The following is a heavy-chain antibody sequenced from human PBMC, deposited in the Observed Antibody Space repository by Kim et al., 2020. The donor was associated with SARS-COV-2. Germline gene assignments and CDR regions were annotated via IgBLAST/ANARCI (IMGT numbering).Heavy chain of an antibody. V-gene: IGHV3-30*04. J-gene: IGHJ4*02. CDR1: GFTFSSYA. Sequence: GGSLRLSCAASGFTFSSYAMHWVRQAPGKGLEWVAVISYDGSNKYYADSVKGRFTISRDNSKNTLYLQMNSLRAEDTAVYYCARASQLYSSSWYSAFDYWGQGTLVTVSS. CDR3: ARASQLYSSSWYSAFDY. CDR2: ISYDGSNK. D-gene: IGHD6-13*01.